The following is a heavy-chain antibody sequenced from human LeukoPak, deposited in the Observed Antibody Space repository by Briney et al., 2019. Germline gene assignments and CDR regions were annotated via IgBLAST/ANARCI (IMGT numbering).Heavy chain of an antibody. CDR3: ARTVDDGFDF. Sequence: ASVRVSCKTSGYMYSRHGISWVRQAPGQGLEWMGWVSFYTGNTNYARKFQDRITMTTDTSTGTAYVELRGLRSDDTALYYCARTVDDGFDFWGQGSLVTVSS. J-gene: IGHJ4*02. D-gene: IGHD1-1*01. CDR2: VSFYTGNT. V-gene: IGHV1-18*01. CDR1: GYMYSRHG.